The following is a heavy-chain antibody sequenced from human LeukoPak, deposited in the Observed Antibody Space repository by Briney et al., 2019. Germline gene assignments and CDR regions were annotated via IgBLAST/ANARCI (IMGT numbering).Heavy chain of an antibody. Sequence: SETLSLTCSVSGASISSGSNYWGWIRQPPGKTLEWIGSIYSSGSTYYNPSLKSRVIIIIDTPKNHFSLTLSSVTAADTAVYYCARVNYDILTGPLYYYYYYMDVWGKGTTVTVSS. CDR2: IYSSGST. D-gene: IGHD3-9*01. CDR1: GASISSGSNY. V-gene: IGHV4-39*07. CDR3: ARVNYDILTGPLYYYYYYMDV. J-gene: IGHJ6*03.